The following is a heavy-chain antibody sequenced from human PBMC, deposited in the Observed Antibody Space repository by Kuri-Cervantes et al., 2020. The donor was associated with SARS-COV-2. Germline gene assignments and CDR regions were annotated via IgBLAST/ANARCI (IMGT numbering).Heavy chain of an antibody. CDR3: AREDIGAEYCTTTNCPSRWFDP. D-gene: IGHD2-2*01. J-gene: IGHJ5*02. Sequence: ASVKVSCKASGYTFTGYYMHWVRQAPGQGLEWMGWINPNSGGTNYAQKFQGRVTMTRDTSISTAYMELSRLRSDDTAVYYCAREDIGAEYCTTTNCPSRWFDPWGQGTLVTVSS. V-gene: IGHV1-2*02. CDR2: INPNSGGT. CDR1: GYTFTGYY.